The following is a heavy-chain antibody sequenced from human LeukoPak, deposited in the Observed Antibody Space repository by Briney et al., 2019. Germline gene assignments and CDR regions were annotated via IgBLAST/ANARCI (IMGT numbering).Heavy chain of an antibody. D-gene: IGHD3-22*01. CDR1: GFTFSSYD. J-gene: IGHJ4*02. CDR3: AREDSSGYSTYFDY. Sequence: GRSLRLSCAASGFTFSSYDMHWVRQATGKGLEWVSAIGTAGDTYYPGSVKGRFTISRENAKNSLYLQMNSLRAEDTAVYYCAREDSSGYSTYFDYWGQGTLVTVSS. V-gene: IGHV3-13*01. CDR2: IGTAGDT.